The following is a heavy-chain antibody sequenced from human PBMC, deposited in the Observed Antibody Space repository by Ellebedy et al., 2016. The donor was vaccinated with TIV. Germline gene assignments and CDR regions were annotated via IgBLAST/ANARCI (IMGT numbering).Heavy chain of an antibody. Sequence: GSLRLXCTVSGGSISSYYWSWIRQPAGKGLELIGRIYSSGSTNYNPSLKSRVTMSVDTSKNQFSLKLRSVTAADTAVYYCARDKGYYDTSGYHPNFDHWGQGTLVTVSS. CDR2: IYSSGST. D-gene: IGHD3-22*01. CDR1: GGSISSYY. J-gene: IGHJ4*02. CDR3: ARDKGYYDTSGYHPNFDH. V-gene: IGHV4-4*07.